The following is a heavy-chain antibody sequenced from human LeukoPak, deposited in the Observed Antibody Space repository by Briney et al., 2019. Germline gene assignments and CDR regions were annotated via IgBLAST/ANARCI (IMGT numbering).Heavy chain of an antibody. D-gene: IGHD6-19*01. CDR1: GFTVSSNY. V-gene: IGHV3-7*01. CDR3: ARDRGSSGWYGFDY. CDR2: IKQDGSEK. J-gene: IGHJ4*02. Sequence: PGGSLRLSCAASGFTVSSNYMSWVRQAPGKGLEWAANIKQDGSEKYYVDSVKGRFTISRDNAKNSLYLQMNSLRAEDTAVYYCARDRGSSGWYGFDYWGQGTLVTVSS.